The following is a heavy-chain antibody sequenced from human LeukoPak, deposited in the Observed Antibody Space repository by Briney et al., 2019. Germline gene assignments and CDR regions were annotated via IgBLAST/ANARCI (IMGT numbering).Heavy chain of an antibody. D-gene: IGHD2-8*02. CDR3: ARVVPGTGFFY. CDR2: ISSSSSHI. CDR1: GFTFSSYT. Sequence: GGSLRLSCAASGFTFSSYTMNWVRQAPGEGLEWVSSISSSSSHINYADSVKGRFTISRDNAKNSLYLQMNSLRAEDTAVYYCARVVPGTGFFYWGQGTLVTVSS. V-gene: IGHV3-21*01. J-gene: IGHJ4*02.